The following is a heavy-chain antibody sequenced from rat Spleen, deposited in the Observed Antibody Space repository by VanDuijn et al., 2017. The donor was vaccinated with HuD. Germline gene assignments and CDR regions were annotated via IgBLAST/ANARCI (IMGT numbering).Heavy chain of an antibody. J-gene: IGHJ2*01. V-gene: IGHV5-7*01. CDR2: ISYDGSST. Sequence: EVQLVESGGGLVQPGRSLKLSCAASGFTFSDYNMAWVRQAPKKGLEWVATISYDGSSTYYRDSVKGRFTISRDNAKSTLYLQMDSLRSEDTATYYCARLGGDYWGQGVMVTVSS. CDR1: GFTFSDYN. CDR3: ARLGGDY. D-gene: IGHD1-11*01.